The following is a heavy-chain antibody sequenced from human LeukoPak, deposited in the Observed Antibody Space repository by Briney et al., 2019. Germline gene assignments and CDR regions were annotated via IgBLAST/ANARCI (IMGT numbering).Heavy chain of an antibody. D-gene: IGHD6-19*01. V-gene: IGHV1-8*01. CDR1: GYTFTSYD. J-gene: IGHJ4*02. Sequence: GASVKVSCKASGYTFTSYDINWVRQATGQGLEWMGWMNPNSGNTGYAQKFQGRVTMTRNTSISTAYMELSSLRSEDTAVYYCARIIAVAGTNFDYWGQGTLVTVSS. CDR3: ARIIAVAGTNFDY. CDR2: MNPNSGNT.